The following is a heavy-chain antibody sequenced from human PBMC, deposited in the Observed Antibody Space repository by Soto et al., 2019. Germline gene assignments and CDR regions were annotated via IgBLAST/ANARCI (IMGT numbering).Heavy chain of an antibody. J-gene: IGHJ3*02. CDR3: AKERGVLDAFDI. Sequence: QVQLVESGGGVVQPGTSLRLSCAASGFTSSSFVIHWVRQAPGKGLEWLAVISSDGNNQYYADSVKGRFTIYSDNSKKTLYLQVNSLRAEDTAVYFCAKERGVLDAFDIWGQGKMVTVS. D-gene: IGHD3-10*01. V-gene: IGHV3-30*18. CDR1: GFTSSSFV. CDR2: ISSDGNNQ.